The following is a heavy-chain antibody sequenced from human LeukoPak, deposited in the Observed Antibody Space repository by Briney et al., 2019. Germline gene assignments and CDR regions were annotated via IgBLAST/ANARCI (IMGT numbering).Heavy chain of an antibody. V-gene: IGHV4-61*02. Sequence: NPSETLSLTCTVSGGSISSGSYYWRWIRQPAGKGLEWIGRIYTSGSTNYNPSLKSRVTISVDTSKNQFSLKLSSVTAADTAVYYCARDSIGWGLEGYYYMDVWGKGTTVTVSS. J-gene: IGHJ6*03. CDR2: IYTSGST. D-gene: IGHD3-16*01. CDR3: ARDSIGWGLEGYYYMDV. CDR1: GGSISSGSYY.